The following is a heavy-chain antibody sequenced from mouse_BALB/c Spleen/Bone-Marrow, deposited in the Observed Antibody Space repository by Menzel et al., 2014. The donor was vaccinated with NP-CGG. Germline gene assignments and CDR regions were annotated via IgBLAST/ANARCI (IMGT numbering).Heavy chain of an antibody. Sequence: VQLKQSGAELVKPGDSVKLSCTASGFNIKDTYMHWVKQRPEQGLEWIGRIDPANGNAKYDPKFQGKATITAGTTSNTAYLQLSSLTSEDTAVYYCARYRLGTYFDFWGQGTTLTVSS. CDR3: ARYRLGTYFDF. J-gene: IGHJ2*01. D-gene: IGHD2-14*01. CDR2: IDPANGNA. V-gene: IGHV14-3*02. CDR1: GFNIKDTY.